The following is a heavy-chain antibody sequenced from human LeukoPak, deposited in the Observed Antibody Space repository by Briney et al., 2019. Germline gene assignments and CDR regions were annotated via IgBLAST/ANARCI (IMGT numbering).Heavy chain of an antibody. D-gene: IGHD2-2*02. Sequence: HPGGSLRLSCAASGFTFSNYWMNWVRQAPGKGLEWVANINQDGSEKYYVDSVKGRFTISRDNVKNSLYLQMNSLRAEDTAVYYCARENQLLYEGAFDIWGQGTMVTVSS. CDR3: ARENQLLYEGAFDI. V-gene: IGHV3-7*01. CDR1: GFTFSNYW. CDR2: INQDGSEK. J-gene: IGHJ3*02.